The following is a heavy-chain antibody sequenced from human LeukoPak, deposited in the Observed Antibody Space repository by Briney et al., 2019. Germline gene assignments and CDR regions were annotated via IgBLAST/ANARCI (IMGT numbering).Heavy chain of an antibody. CDR3: ATAARDYYYYMDV. D-gene: IGHD6-13*01. Sequence: GGSLRLSCAASRFSFSNYAMHWVRQVPGKGLEWVAVMSYDGSNKNYADSVKGRFTISRDISKNTLYLQMNSLRAEDTAVYYCATAARDYYYYMDVWGKGTTVTVSS. CDR1: RFSFSNYA. V-gene: IGHV3-30*01. J-gene: IGHJ6*03. CDR2: MSYDGSNK.